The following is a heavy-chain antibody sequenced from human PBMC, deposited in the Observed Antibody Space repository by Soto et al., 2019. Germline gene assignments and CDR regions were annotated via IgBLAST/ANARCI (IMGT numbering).Heavy chain of an antibody. V-gene: IGHV1-18*01. CDR3: ARDNDDYDFWTESRFDP. J-gene: IGHJ5*02. D-gene: IGHD3-3*01. CDR1: GYTFTSYG. Sequence: QVQLVQSGAEVKKPGASVKVSCKASGYTFTSYGISWVRQAPGQGLEWMGWISAYNGNTNYAQKLQGRVTMTTDTPTTTAYKALRSLRTDDTAVYYCARDNDDYDFWTESRFDPWGQGTLVTVSS. CDR2: ISAYNGNT.